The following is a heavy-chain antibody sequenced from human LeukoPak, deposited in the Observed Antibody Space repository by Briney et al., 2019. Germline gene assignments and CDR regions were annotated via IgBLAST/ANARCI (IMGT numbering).Heavy chain of an antibody. V-gene: IGHV3-43D*03. CDR1: GFTFDDYA. D-gene: IGHD2-21*02. CDR3: GKSHHVTAIDY. Sequence: GGSLRLSCAASGFTFDDYAMHWVRQAPGKGLEWVSLISWDGGSTYYADSVKGRFTISRDNSKNTLYLQMNSLRAEDTAVYYCGKSHHVTAIDYWGQGTLVTVSS. CDR2: ISWDGGST. J-gene: IGHJ4*02.